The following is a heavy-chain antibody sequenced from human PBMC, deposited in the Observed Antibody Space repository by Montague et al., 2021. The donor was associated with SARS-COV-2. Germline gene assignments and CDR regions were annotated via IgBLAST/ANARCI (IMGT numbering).Heavy chain of an antibody. CDR2: TYYRSKWYN. CDR3: AMGSSGYYTPRPFDY. V-gene: IGHV6-1*01. CDR1: GDSVSSNSAA. J-gene: IGHJ4*02. Sequence: CAISGDSVSSNSAAWDWIRQSPSRGLEWLGRTYYRSKWYNDYAVSVKSRITINPDTSKNQFSLRLNSVTPEDTAVYYCAMGSSGYYTPRPFDYWGQGTLVTVSS. D-gene: IGHD3-22*01.